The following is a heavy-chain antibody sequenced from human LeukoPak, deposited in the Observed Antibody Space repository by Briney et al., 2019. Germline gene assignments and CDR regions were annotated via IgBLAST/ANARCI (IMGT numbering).Heavy chain of an antibody. CDR2: ISYDGSNT. CDR3: AKGYYYGSGRSDAFDI. CDR1: GLTFSSYG. Sequence: PGRSLRLSCAASGLTFSSYGMHWVRQAPGKGLEWLAIISYDGSNTYYADSVKGRFTISRDNSKNTLYLQMNSLRAEDTAVYYCAKGYYYGSGRSDAFDIWGQGTMVTVSS. D-gene: IGHD3-10*01. V-gene: IGHV3-30*18. J-gene: IGHJ3*02.